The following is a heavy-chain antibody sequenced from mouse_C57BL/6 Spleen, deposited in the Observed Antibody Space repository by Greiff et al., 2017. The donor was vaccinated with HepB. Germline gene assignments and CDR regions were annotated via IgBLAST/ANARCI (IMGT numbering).Heavy chain of an antibody. Sequence: QVQLKQSGAELVKPGASVKISCKASGYAFSSYWMNWVKQRPGKGLEWIGQIYPGDGDTNYNGKFKGKATLTADKSSSTAYMQLSSLTSEDSAVYFCARARDPYGFFAYWGQGTLVTVSA. CDR3: ARARDPYGFFAY. D-gene: IGHD1-1*01. CDR1: GYAFSSYW. J-gene: IGHJ3*01. V-gene: IGHV1-80*01. CDR2: IYPGDGDT.